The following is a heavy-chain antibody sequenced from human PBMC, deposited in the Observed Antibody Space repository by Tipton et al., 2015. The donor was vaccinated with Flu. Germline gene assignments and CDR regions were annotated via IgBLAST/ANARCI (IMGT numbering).Heavy chain of an antibody. V-gene: IGHV3-11*01. CDR3: ASLVDTAMAHYYYYGMDV. CDR1: GFTFSDYY. D-gene: IGHD5-18*01. CDR2: ISSSGSTI. J-gene: IGHJ6*02. Sequence: SLRLSCAASGFTFSDYYMSWIRQAPGKGLEWVSYISSSGSTIYYADSVKGRFTISRDHAKNSLYLQMNSLRAEDTAVYYCASLVDTAMAHYYYYGMDVWGQGTTVTVSS.